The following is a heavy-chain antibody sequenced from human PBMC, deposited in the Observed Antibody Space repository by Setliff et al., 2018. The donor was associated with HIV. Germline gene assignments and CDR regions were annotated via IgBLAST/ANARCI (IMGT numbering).Heavy chain of an antibody. CDR1: GYTFTDYF. CDR2: ISPDNGNT. J-gene: IGHJ5*02. D-gene: IGHD3-3*01. V-gene: IGHV1-18*04. Sequence: GASVKVSCKSSGYTFTDYFIHWVRQAPGQGLEWMGWISPDNGNTKYAQKVQDRVTMTKDTSTSTAYMELRSLRSDDTAVYYCARDPLNFWSGYPNWFDPWGQGTLVTVSS. CDR3: ARDPLNFWSGYPNWFDP.